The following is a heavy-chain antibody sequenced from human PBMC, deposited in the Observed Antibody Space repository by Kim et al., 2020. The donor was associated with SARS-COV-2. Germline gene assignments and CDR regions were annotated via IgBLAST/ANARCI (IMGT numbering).Heavy chain of an antibody. CDR3: ARARSSGWYQWFDP. CDR1: GGSFSGYY. Sequence: SETLSLTCAVYGGSFSGYYWSWIRQPPGKGLEWIGEINHSGSTNYNPSLKSRVTISVDTSKNQFSLKLSSVTAADTAVYYCARARSSGWYQWFDPWGQGTLVTVSS. V-gene: IGHV4-34*01. J-gene: IGHJ5*02. D-gene: IGHD6-19*01. CDR2: INHSGST.